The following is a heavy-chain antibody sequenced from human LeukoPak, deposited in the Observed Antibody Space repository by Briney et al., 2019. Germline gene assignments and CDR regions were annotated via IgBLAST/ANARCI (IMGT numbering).Heavy chain of an antibody. V-gene: IGHV3-21*01. CDR1: AFSLSTNS. CDR3: ARDGSRGILVSAPDF. D-gene: IGHD2-21*01. J-gene: IGHJ4*02. Sequence: GGSLTPAFAVSAFSLSTNSANSVRPPTGKGREWVSSITSSRIHISYADSVKGPLNISKDNAKSSLYLQMSRLRGEDTAVYYCARDGSRGILVSAPDFRGQGNLVTVSS. CDR2: ITSSRIHI.